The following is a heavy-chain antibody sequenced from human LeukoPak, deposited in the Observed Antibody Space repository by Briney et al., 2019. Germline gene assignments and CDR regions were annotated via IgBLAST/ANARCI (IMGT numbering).Heavy chain of an antibody. Sequence: GGSLRLSCPASGFTFISYWMSWVRQAPGKGREWVANIKQDGSEKYYVDSVKGRFTISRDNAKNSLYLQMNSLRAEDTAVYYCARDLGTSGYYSDDAFDIWGQGTMVTVSS. CDR1: GFTFISYW. D-gene: IGHD3-22*01. CDR2: IKQDGSEK. V-gene: IGHV3-7*01. CDR3: ARDLGTSGYYSDDAFDI. J-gene: IGHJ3*02.